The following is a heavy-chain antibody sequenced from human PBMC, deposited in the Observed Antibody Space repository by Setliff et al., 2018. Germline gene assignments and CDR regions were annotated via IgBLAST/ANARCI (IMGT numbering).Heavy chain of an antibody. J-gene: IGHJ4*02. D-gene: IGHD3-10*01. CDR2: IIHSGST. V-gene: IGHV4-34*01. CDR1: GGSFSGYY. CDR3: ARGSLGLLWFGEDSYYFDY. Sequence: SETLSLTCAVYGGSFSGYYWSWIRQPPGKRLEWIGEIIHSGSTNYNPSLKSRVTISVDTSTSQFSLKLSSVTAADTAVYYCARGSLGLLWFGEDSYYFDYWGQGTLVTVSS.